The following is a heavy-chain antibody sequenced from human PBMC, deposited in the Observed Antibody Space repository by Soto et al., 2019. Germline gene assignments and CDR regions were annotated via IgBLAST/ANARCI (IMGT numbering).Heavy chain of an antibody. CDR2: IYYSGST. D-gene: IGHD3-10*01. J-gene: IGHJ4*02. V-gene: IGHV4-39*01. CDR1: GGSISSSSYY. CDR3: ARHSPYPSPWFDVDY. Sequence: SEILSLTCTVSGGSISSSSYYWGWIRQPPGKGLEWIGSIYYSGSTYYNPSLKSRVTISVDTSKNQFSLKLSSVTAADTAVYYCARHSPYPSPWFDVDYWGQGTLVTVSS.